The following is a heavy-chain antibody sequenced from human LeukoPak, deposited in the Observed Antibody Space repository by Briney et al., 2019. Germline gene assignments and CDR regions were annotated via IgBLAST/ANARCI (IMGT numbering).Heavy chain of an antibody. V-gene: IGHV3-21*01. J-gene: IGHJ2*01. CDR1: GFTFSSYS. CDR3: ARGGQRRFAL. Sequence: PGGSLRPSCAASGFTFSSYSMNWVRQAPGKGLEWVSSISSSSSYIYYADSVKGRFTISRDNAKNSLYLQMNSLRAEDTAVYYCARGGQRRFALWGRGTLVTVSS. D-gene: IGHD1-1*01. CDR2: ISSSSSYI.